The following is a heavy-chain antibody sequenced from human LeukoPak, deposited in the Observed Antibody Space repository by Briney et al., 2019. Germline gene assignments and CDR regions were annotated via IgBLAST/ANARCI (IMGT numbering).Heavy chain of an antibody. J-gene: IGHJ3*02. Sequence: SETLSLTCTVSGGSISSGGYYWSWIRQHPGKGLEWIGYIYYSGSTCYNPSLKSRVTISVDTSKNQFSLKLSSVTAADTAVYYCARDISGKGDAFDIWGQGTMVTVSS. CDR2: IYYSGST. CDR1: GGSISSGGYY. CDR3: ARDISGKGDAFDI. D-gene: IGHD4-23*01. V-gene: IGHV4-31*03.